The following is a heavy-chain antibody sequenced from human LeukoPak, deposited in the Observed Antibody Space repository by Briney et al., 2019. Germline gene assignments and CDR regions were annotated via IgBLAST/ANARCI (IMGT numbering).Heavy chain of an antibody. CDR2: IYYSGST. Sequence: SETLSLTCTVSGGSISSYYWSWIRQPPGKGLEWIGYIYYSGSTNYNPSLKSRVTISVDTSKNQFSLKLSSVTAADTAVYYCARQRGPSSGWTLDYWGQGTLVTVSS. V-gene: IGHV4-59*01. CDR1: GGSISSYY. CDR3: ARQRGPSSGWTLDY. J-gene: IGHJ4*02. D-gene: IGHD6-19*01.